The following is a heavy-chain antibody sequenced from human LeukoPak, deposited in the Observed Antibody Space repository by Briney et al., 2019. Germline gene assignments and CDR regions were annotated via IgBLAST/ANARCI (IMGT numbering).Heavy chain of an antibody. Sequence: PSGTLSLTCAVSGGSISSSNWWSWVRQPPGKGLEWIGEIYHSGSTNYNPSLKSRVTISVDTSKNQFSLKLSSVTAADTAVYYCTRRSAPIGVGRRSRDGYDKYSAFDIWGQGTMVTVSS. D-gene: IGHD5-24*01. V-gene: IGHV4-4*02. J-gene: IGHJ3*02. CDR1: GGSISSSNW. CDR3: TRRSAPIGVGRRSRDGYDKYSAFDI. CDR2: IYHSGST.